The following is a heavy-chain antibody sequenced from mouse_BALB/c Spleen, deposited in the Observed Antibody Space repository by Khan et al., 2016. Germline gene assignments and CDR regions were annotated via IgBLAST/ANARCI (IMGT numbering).Heavy chain of an antibody. V-gene: IGHV3-2*02. Sequence: EVQLQESGPGLVKPSQSLSLTCTVTGYSITSDYAWNWLRQFPGNKLEWMGYISYSGSTSYNPSLKSRISITRDTSKNQFFLQLNSVTTEDTATXSCARGGLAQAWFAYWGQGTLVTVSA. D-gene: IGHD3-3*01. CDR3: ARGGLAQAWFAY. J-gene: IGHJ3*01. CDR1: GYSITSDYA. CDR2: ISYSGST.